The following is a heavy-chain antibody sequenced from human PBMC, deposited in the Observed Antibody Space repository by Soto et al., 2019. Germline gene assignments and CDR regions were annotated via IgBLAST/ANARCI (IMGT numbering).Heavy chain of an antibody. CDR2: IWYDGSNK. V-gene: IGHV3-33*01. Sequence: GGSLRLSCAASGFTFSSYGMHWVRQAPGKGLEWVAVIWYDGSNKYYADSVKGRFTISRDNSKNALYLQMNSLRAEDTAVYYCAREKGLGYSSGYPGPWGQGTLVTVSS. J-gene: IGHJ5*02. D-gene: IGHD6-19*01. CDR3: AREKGLGYSSGYPGP. CDR1: GFTFSSYG.